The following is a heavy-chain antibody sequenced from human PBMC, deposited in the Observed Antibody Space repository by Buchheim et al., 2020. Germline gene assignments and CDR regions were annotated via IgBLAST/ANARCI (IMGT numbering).Heavy chain of an antibody. Sequence: EVQLVESGGGLVQPGGSLRLSCAASGFTFSSYEMNWVRQAPGKGLEWVSYISSSGSTIYYEDSVKGRFTLSRDNAKNSLYLSMDSLRAEDTAVYYCAPGGNYGDYANWFDPWGQGTL. CDR1: GFTFSSYE. CDR2: ISSSGSTI. CDR3: APGGNYGDYANWFDP. V-gene: IGHV3-48*03. D-gene: IGHD4-17*01. J-gene: IGHJ5*02.